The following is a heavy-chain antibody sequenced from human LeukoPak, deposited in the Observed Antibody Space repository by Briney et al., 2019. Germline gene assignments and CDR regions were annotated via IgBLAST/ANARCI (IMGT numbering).Heavy chain of an antibody. CDR2: ISAYNGNT. V-gene: IGHV1-18*04. D-gene: IGHD1-7*01. Sequence: EASVNVSCTASGYTFTVYYMHWVRQAPGQGLEWMGWISAYNGNTNYAQKLQGRVTMTTDTSTSTAYMELRSLRSDDTAVYYCAREGNWNYGELSDYWGQGTLVTVSS. J-gene: IGHJ4*02. CDR3: AREGNWNYGELSDY. CDR1: GYTFTVYY.